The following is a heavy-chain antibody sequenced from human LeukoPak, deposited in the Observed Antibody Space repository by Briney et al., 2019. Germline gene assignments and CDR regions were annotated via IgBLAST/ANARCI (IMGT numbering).Heavy chain of an antibody. V-gene: IGHV3-21*01. CDR3: ARYDRGRSWYLNWFDP. D-gene: IGHD6-13*01. Sequence: GESLTLSCAVSGFTFSSYSMNWVRQPAGKGLEWVSSISSSRSYIYYADSVKGRFTIPRDNAKNSLYPHRNSLGAEDMSVYYCARYDRGRSWYLNWFDPWGQGTVVTVSS. J-gene: IGHJ5*02. CDR2: ISSSRSYI. CDR1: GFTFSSYS.